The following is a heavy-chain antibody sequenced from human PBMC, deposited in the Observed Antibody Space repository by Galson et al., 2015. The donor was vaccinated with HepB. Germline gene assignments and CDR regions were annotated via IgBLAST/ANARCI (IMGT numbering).Heavy chain of an antibody. Sequence: SLRLSCAASGFTFDDYAMHWVRQAPGKGLEWVSGISWNSGSIGYADSVKGRFTISRDNAKNSLYLQMNSLRAEDTALYYCAKGPHDYGPMEAGQFDYWGQGPLVTVSS. CDR1: GFTFDDYA. CDR2: ISWNSGSI. D-gene: IGHD5-12*01. J-gene: IGHJ4*02. CDR3: AKGPHDYGPMEAGQFDY. V-gene: IGHV3-9*01.